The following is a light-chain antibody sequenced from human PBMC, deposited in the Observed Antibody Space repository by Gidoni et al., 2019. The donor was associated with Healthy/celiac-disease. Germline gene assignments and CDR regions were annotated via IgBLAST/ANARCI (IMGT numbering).Light chain of an antibody. J-gene: IGKJ4*01. Sequence: DIQMTQSPSSMSASVVERVTITCRASQSISSYLNWYQQKPGKAPKILIYAASILKSGVTSRFSGSGSVTDFTLTISSLQPEDFATYYCQQSYSTPLTFGGGTKVEIK. CDR3: QQSYSTPLT. V-gene: IGKV1-39*01. CDR2: AAS. CDR1: QSISSY.